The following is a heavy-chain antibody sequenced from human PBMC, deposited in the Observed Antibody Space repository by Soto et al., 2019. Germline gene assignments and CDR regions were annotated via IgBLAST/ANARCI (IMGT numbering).Heavy chain of an antibody. J-gene: IGHJ6*02. CDR3: ARGGIVVVPAAMYYGMDV. V-gene: IGHV6-1*01. CDR2: TYYRSKWYN. CDR1: GDSVSSNSAA. Sequence: PSQTLSLTCAISGDSVSSNSAAWNWIRQSPSRGLEWLGRTYYRSKWYNDYAVSVKSRITINPDTSKNQFSLQLNSVTPEDTAVYYCARGGIVVVPAAMYYGMDVWGQGTTVTVYS. D-gene: IGHD2-2*01.